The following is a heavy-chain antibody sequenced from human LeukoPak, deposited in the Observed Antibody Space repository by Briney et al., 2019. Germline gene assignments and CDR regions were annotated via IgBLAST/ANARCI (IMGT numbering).Heavy chain of an antibody. CDR3: ARDRSPSHYDILGTDAFDI. CDR2: ISSSGFNI. D-gene: IGHD3-9*01. J-gene: IGHJ3*02. V-gene: IGHV3-48*03. Sequence: PGGSLRLSCAVSGFTFSSYEMNWVRQAPGKGLEWVSYISSSGFNIYYADSVKGRFTISRDNAKNSLYLQMNSLRAEDTAVYYCARDRSPSHYDILGTDAFDIWGQGTMVTVSS. CDR1: GFTFSSYE.